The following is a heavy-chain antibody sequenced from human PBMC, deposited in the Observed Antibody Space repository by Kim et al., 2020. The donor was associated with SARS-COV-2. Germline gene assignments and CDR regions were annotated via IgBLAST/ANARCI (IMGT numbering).Heavy chain of an antibody. V-gene: IGHV4-4*02. Sequence: SETLSLTCAVSGGSISSSNWWSWVRQPPGKGLEWIGEIYHSGSTNYNPSLKSRVTISVDKSKNQFSLKLSSVTAADTAVYYCARALYCSSTSCYDYWGQGTLVTVSS. CDR3: ARALYCSSTSCYDY. CDR2: IYHSGST. D-gene: IGHD2-2*01. J-gene: IGHJ4*02. CDR1: GGSISSSNW.